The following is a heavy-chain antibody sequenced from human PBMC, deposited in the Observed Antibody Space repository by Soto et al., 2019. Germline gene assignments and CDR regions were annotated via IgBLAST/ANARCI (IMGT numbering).Heavy chain of an antibody. CDR3: ARTWEPLDYYGKDV. J-gene: IGHJ6*02. CDR2: IIPNFGTA. V-gene: IGHV1-69*01. CDR1: GGTFSRYA. D-gene: IGHD1-26*01. Sequence: QVQLVQSGTEVKKPGSSLKVSCKASGGTFSRYAISWVRQAPGQGLEWMGGIIPNFGTANYAEKFQASVTITADESTSTAYMELSSLRTEDTAVYYCARTWEPLDYYGKDVWGQGTTVIVCS.